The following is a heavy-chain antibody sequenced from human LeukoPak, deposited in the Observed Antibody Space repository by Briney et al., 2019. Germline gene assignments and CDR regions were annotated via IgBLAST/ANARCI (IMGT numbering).Heavy chain of an antibody. CDR2: IYTSGST. V-gene: IGHV4-4*07. D-gene: IGHD1-7*01. J-gene: IGHJ6*02. Sequence: SETLSLTCTVSGGSLSSYHWSWIRQPAGKGLEWIGRIYTSGSTNYNPSLKSRVTMSVDTSKNQFSLKLSSVTAADTAVYYCARDNWNYFPHYYYVMDVWGQGTTVTVSS. CDR3: ARDNWNYFPHYYYVMDV. CDR1: GGSLSSYH.